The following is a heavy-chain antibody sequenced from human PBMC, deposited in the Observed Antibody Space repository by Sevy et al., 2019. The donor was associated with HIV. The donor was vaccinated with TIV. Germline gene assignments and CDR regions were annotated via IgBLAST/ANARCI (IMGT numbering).Heavy chain of an antibody. CDR1: GYTFSTYY. CDR3: ARERRHSSGLDAFDI. V-gene: IGHV1-46*01. CDR2: INPSGGST. Sequence: ATVKVSCKASGYTFSTYYMHWVRQAPGQGLEWMGMINPSGGSTTYAQKFQGRVTMTRDTSTTTFYMDLSSLRSEDPAVYYCARERRHSSGLDAFDIWGQGTMVTVSS. D-gene: IGHD3-22*01. J-gene: IGHJ3*02.